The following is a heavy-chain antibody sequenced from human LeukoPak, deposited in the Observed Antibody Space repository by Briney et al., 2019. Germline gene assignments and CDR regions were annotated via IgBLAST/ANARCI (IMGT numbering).Heavy chain of an antibody. D-gene: IGHD3-9*01. CDR1: GYTFTSYA. Sequence: ASVKVSCKASGYTFTSYAMHWVRQAPGQRLEWMGWINAGNGNTKYSQKFQGRVAITRDTSAYTAYMELRSLRSEDTAVYYCARAPYDILTGYSLNWFDPWGQGTLVTVSS. V-gene: IGHV1-3*01. J-gene: IGHJ5*02. CDR3: ARAPYDILTGYSLNWFDP. CDR2: INAGNGNT.